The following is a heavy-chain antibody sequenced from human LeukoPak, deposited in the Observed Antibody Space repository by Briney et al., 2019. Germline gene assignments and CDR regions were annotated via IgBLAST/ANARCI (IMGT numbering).Heavy chain of an antibody. CDR2: IIPIFGTA. J-gene: IGHJ4*02. CDR3: ARAYDYGDYVGYYFDY. D-gene: IGHD4-17*01. CDR1: GGTFSSYA. V-gene: IGHV1-69*06. Sequence: SVKVSCKASGGTFSSYAISWVRQAPGQGLEWMGGIIPIFGTANYAQKFQGSVTITADKSTSTAYMELSSLRSEDTAVYYCARAYDYGDYVGYYFDYWGQGTLVTVSS.